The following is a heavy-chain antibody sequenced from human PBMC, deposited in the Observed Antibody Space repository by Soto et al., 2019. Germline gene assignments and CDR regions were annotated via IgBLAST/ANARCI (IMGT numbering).Heavy chain of an antibody. V-gene: IGHV1-2*02. J-gene: IGHJ4*02. CDR3: ASCFVHDSSGYRFDY. Sequence: ASVKVSCKASGYTFTGYYMHWVRQAPGQGLEWMGWINPNSGGTNYAQKFQGRVTMTRDTSISTAYMELSRLRSDDTAVYYCASCFVHDSSGYRFDYWGQGTLVTVSS. D-gene: IGHD3-22*01. CDR1: GYTFTGYY. CDR2: INPNSGGT.